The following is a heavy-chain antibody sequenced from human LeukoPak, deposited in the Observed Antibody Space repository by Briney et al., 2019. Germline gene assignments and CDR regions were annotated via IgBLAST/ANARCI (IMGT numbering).Heavy chain of an antibody. J-gene: IGHJ4*02. V-gene: IGHV3-21*01. CDR1: GFTFSSHS. CDR3: ARDFRTRLDGYNPPYHFDY. D-gene: IGHD5-24*01. CDR2: ISSGSSHI. Sequence: GGSLRLSCAAFGFTFSSHSMSWVRQAPGKGLEWVSSISSGSSHIYQADSVKGRFTISRDNAKNSLYLQMNSLRAEDTAVYYCARDFRTRLDGYNPPYHFDYWGQGTLVTVSS.